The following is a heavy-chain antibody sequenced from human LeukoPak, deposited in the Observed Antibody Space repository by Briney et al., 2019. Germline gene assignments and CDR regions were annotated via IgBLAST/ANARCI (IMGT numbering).Heavy chain of an antibody. CDR2: ISGSGGST. CDR3: AIPHDYGGNSYFDY. CDR1: GFTFSSYA. D-gene: IGHD4-23*01. Sequence: HPGGSLRLSCAASGFTFSSYAMSWVRQAPGKGLEWVSAISGSGGSTYYADSVKGRFTISRDNSKNTLYLQMNSLRAEDTAVYYCAIPHDYGGNSYFDYWGQGTLVTVSS. V-gene: IGHV3-23*01. J-gene: IGHJ4*02.